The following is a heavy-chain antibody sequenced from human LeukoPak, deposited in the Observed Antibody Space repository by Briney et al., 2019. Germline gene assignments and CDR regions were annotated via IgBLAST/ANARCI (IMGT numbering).Heavy chain of an antibody. J-gene: IGHJ4*02. Sequence: PGGSLRLSCAASGFTLSDHYMDWVRQAPGKGLEWVGRTRNKANGYTTDYAASVKGRFTISRDDSKSSLYLQVNSLKTEDTAVYFCARDTYASFDYWGQGTLVTVSS. CDR2: TRNKANGYTT. CDR1: GFTLSDHY. D-gene: IGHD2-2*01. CDR3: ARDTYASFDY. V-gene: IGHV3-72*01.